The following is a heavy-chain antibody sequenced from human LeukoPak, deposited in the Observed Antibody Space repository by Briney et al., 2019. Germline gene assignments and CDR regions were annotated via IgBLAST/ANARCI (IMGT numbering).Heavy chain of an antibody. D-gene: IGHD2-21*02. V-gene: IGHV1-46*01. CDR2: INPSGGTT. J-gene: IGHJ3*02. CDR1: GYNFTSYY. CDR3: ARDLVVVTGLRTRGSFDI. Sequence: GASGKVSCKASGYNFTSYYMHWVRQAPGQGLEWMGIINPSGGTTSYAQKLQGRVTETRDTSTSTVSIEMSRLRSEDTAVYYCARDLVVVTGLRTRGSFDIWGQGTMVTVSS.